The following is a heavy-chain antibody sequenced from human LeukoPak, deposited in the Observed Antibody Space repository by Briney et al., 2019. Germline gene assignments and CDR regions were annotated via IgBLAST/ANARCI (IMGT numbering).Heavy chain of an antibody. D-gene: IGHD3-22*01. J-gene: IGHJ6*03. CDR1: GASISSGNDY. CDR2: VYTGGST. V-gene: IGHV4-61*02. CDR3: TRGSIAYYYMDV. Sequence: PSQTLSLTCTVSGASISSGNDYWSWIRQPAGKGLEWIGRVYTGGSTNYNPSLKSRVTLSVDTSKNQFSLKLSSVTAADTAVYYCTRGSIAYYYMDVWGKGTTVTISS.